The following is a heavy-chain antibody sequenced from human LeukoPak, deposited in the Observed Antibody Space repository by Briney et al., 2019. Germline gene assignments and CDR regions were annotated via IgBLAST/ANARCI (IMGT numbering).Heavy chain of an antibody. CDR1: GFTFSHYS. V-gene: IGHV3-30*03. CDR3: TRGVGSSSWYFDH. D-gene: IGHD6-13*01. Sequence: GGSLRLSCAASGFTFSHYSIHWVRQAPGKGLEWVAVISSDGNNKYYADSLKGRFTISRDSSKNTLYLQMNSLRAEDTAIYYCTRGVGSSSWYFDHWGQGTLVTVS. J-gene: IGHJ4*02. CDR2: ISSDGNNK.